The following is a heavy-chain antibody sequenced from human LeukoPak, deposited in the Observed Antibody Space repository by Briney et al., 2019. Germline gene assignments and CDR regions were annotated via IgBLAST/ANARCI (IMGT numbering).Heavy chain of an antibody. CDR2: ISSSSTYI. J-gene: IGHJ5*02. CDR3: ARAEVVSYYYDSSGYYHH. D-gene: IGHD3-22*01. CDR1: GFSFSDSY. Sequence: GGSLRLSCAASGFSFSDSYMSWIRQAPGKGLEWVSYISSSSTYINYADSVKGRFTISRDNAKNSLCLQMNSLRAEDTAVYYCARAEVVSYYYDSSGYYHHWGQGTLVTVSS. V-gene: IGHV3-11*06.